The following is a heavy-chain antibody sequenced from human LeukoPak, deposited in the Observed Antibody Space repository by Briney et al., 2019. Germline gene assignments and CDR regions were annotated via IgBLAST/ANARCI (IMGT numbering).Heavy chain of an antibody. J-gene: IGHJ4*02. CDR3: ARDSKSGLMVTAILGY. D-gene: IGHD2-21*02. CDR2: IGTAGDT. Sequence: GGSLRLSCAASGFTFSSYGMHWVRQATGKGLEWVSAIGTAGDTYYPGSVKGRFTISRDNAKNSLYLQMNSLRAEDTAVYYCARDSKSGLMVTAILGYWGQGTLVSVSS. CDR1: GFTFSSYG. V-gene: IGHV3-13*01.